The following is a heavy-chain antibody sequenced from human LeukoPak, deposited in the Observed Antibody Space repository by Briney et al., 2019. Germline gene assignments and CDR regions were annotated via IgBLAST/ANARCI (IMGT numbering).Heavy chain of an antibody. J-gene: IGHJ5*02. V-gene: IGHV4-4*07. CDR2: IYTSGST. CDR1: GGSISSYY. CDR3: ARGDYDFWSGTSPKNWFDP. D-gene: IGHD3-3*01. Sequence: SETLSLTCTVSGGSISSYYWSWIRQPAGKGLEWIGRIYTSGSTNYNPSLKSRVTMSVDTSKNQFSLKLSSVTAADTAVYYCARGDYDFWSGTSPKNWFDPWGQGALVTVSS.